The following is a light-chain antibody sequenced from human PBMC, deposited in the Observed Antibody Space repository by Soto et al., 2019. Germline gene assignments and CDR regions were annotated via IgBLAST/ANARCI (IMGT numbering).Light chain of an antibody. V-gene: IGKV1-5*01. CDR2: DAS. CDR1: QPISTW. Sequence: IKVTKSPSTLSASVGDRVTITCRASQPISTWLAWYQEKPVKAPKLLIYDASSLEGGVPSRFSGSGSGTEFTLTISSLQPDDFATYYCHQDNDYRPTFGQGANVDIK. J-gene: IGKJ1*01. CDR3: HQDNDYRPT.